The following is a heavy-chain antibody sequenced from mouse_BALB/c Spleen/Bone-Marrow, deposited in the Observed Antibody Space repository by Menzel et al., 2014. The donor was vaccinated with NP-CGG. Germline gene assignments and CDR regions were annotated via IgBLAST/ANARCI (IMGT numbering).Heavy chain of an antibody. CDR3: TGRYGWFAY. CDR1: GFNIKDTY. D-gene: IGHD2-14*01. J-gene: IGHJ3*01. CDR2: IDPANGNT. V-gene: IGHV14-3*02. Sequence: VQLQQSGAELVKPGASVKLSCTASGFNIKDTYMHWVKQRPEQGLEWIGRIDPANGNTKYDPRSQGKATITADASSNTAYLQLSSLTSEDTAVYYCTGRYGWFAYWGRGTPVTVSA.